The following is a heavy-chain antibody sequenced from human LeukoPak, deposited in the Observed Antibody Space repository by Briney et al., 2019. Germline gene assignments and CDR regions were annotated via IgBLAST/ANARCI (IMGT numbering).Heavy chain of an antibody. D-gene: IGHD6-19*01. V-gene: IGHV3-23*01. CDR1: GFTFTTYA. CDR3: VKDLALAGTGGGFDV. CDR2: ISGGGDKA. Sequence: GGALRLSCTASGFTFTTYAINWVRQAPGKGLEWVSGISGGGDKAFYADSVNGRFTISRDNSKNSVSLQMSSLRPDDAALYYCVKDLALAGTGGGFDVWGQGTRVAVSS. J-gene: IGHJ3*01.